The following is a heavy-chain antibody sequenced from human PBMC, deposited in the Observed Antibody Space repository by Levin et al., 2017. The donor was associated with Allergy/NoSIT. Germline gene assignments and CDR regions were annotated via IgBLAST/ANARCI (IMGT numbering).Heavy chain of an antibody. CDR2: MNPNSGNT. CDR3: ARGWDSGYYPGAHDAFDS. Sequence: PGGSLRLSCKASGYTFTSYDINWVRQATGQGLEWMGWMNPNSGNTGYAQKFQGRVTMTRNTSISTAYMELSSLRSEDTAVYYCARGWDSGYYPGAHDAFDSWGQGTMVTVSS. CDR1: GYTFTSYD. V-gene: IGHV1-8*01. J-gene: IGHJ3*02. D-gene: IGHD3-22*01.